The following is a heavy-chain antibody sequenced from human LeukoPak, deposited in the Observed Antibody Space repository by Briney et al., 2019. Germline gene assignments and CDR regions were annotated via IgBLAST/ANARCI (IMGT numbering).Heavy chain of an antibody. J-gene: IGHJ3*02. D-gene: IGHD3-10*01. CDR2: ISGSGGST. CDR1: GFTFSSYA. CDR3: AKGSGHARYGELGAFDI. Sequence: GGSLRLSCAASGFTFSSYAMSWVRQAPGKGLEWVSAISGSGGSTYYADSVKGRFTISRDNSKNTLYLQMNSLRAEDTAVYYCAKGSGHARYGELGAFDIWGHGTMVADAS. V-gene: IGHV3-23*01.